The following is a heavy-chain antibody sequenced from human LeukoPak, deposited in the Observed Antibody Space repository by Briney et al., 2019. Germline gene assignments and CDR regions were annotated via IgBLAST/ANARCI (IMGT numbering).Heavy chain of an antibody. D-gene: IGHD3-22*01. CDR1: GYTFTRSG. Sequence: ASVKVSCKASGYTFTRSGISWVRQPPGQGLEWMGWISAYSGNTNYAQKLQGRVTMTTDTSTSTAYMELRSLRSDDTAVYYCARTFPTPYYYDSRGYPRPFDYWGQGTLVTVSS. CDR3: ARTFPTPYYYDSRGYPRPFDY. CDR2: ISAYSGNT. J-gene: IGHJ4*02. V-gene: IGHV1-18*01.